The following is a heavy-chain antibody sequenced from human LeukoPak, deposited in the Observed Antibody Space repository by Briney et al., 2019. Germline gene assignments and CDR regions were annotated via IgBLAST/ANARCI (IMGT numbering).Heavy chain of an antibody. CDR3: ARASDYYDSSGTNYYYYYMDV. J-gene: IGHJ6*03. D-gene: IGHD3-22*01. V-gene: IGHV3-11*01. CDR1: GFTFSDYY. Sequence: GGSLRLSCATSGFTFSDYYMTWIGQAPGRGLEWLSYISRSGSTIYYADSVKGRFTISRDNAKNSLYLQMDSLRADDTAVYYCARASDYYDSSGTNYYYYYMDVWGNGTTVTVSS. CDR2: ISRSGSTI.